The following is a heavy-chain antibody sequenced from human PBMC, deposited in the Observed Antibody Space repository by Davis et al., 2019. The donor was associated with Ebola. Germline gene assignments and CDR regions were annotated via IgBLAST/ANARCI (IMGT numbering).Heavy chain of an antibody. D-gene: IGHD4-11*01. J-gene: IGHJ5*02. Sequence: PGGSLRLSCAASGFTFSSYSMNWVRQAPGKGLEWVSYISSSSSTIYYADSVKGRFTISRDNAKNSLYLQMNSLRDEDTAVYYCARGGHNSDYVDNWFDPWGQGTLVTVSS. CDR1: GFTFSSYS. V-gene: IGHV3-48*02. CDR2: ISSSSSTI. CDR3: ARGGHNSDYVDNWFDP.